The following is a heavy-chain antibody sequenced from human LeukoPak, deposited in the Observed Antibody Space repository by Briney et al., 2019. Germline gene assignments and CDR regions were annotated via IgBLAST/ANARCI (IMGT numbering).Heavy chain of an antibody. Sequence: GGSLRLSCVASGLTSGLTFSFYGMHWVRQAPGKGLEWVAVATSDGSSKYYVDSVKGRFTISRDNSKNTLYLQMNSLRAGDTAVYYCGRAFRTPSWFIGYWGQGALVTVSS. V-gene: IGHV3-33*05. CDR1: GLTSGLTFSFYG. CDR3: GRAFRTPSWFIGY. J-gene: IGHJ4*02. CDR2: ATSDGSSK. D-gene: IGHD3-10*01.